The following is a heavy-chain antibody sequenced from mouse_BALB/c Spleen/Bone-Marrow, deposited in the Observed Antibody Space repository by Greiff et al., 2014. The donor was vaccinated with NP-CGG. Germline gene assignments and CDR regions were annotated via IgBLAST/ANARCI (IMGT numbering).Heavy chain of an antibody. CDR3: ARKGISTVIATAYYFDY. CDR2: IFPGTGTT. J-gene: IGHJ2*01. D-gene: IGHD2-4*01. Sequence: QVQLQQSGAELVKPGASVKLSCKTSGYTFTSYWIQWVKQRPGQGLGWIGEIFPGTGTTYYNEKFKDKATLTIDTSSSTAYMQLSSLTSEDSAVYFSARKGISTVIATAYYFDYWGQGSTLTVSS. CDR1: GYTFTSYW. V-gene: IGHV1S132*01.